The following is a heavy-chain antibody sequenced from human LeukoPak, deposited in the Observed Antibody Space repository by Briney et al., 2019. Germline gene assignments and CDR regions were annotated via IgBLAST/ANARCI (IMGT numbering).Heavy chain of an antibody. CDR1: GGSISSYY. J-gene: IGHJ4*02. CDR3: ARHRLGSFGDFDY. CDR2: IYYSGST. Sequence: SETLSLTCTVSGGSISSYYWSWIRQPPGKGLEWIGYIYYSGSTNYNPSLKSRVTISIDTSKNQFSLKLSSVTVADTAVYYCARHRLGSFGDFDYWGQEILVTVSS. V-gene: IGHV4-59*08. D-gene: IGHD3-16*01.